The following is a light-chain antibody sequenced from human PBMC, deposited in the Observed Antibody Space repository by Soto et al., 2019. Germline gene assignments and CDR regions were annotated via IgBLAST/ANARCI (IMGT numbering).Light chain of an antibody. CDR3: QQYAGCPLT. V-gene: IGKV3-15*01. Sequence: EVVMTQSPATVSVSPGERTSLSCRASQSISTNLGWYQHKPGQAPRLLIPKTSTRATGVPARFSGSGSGTEFTLTISSLQSEDIAVYYCQQYAGCPLTFGGGTKVDIK. J-gene: IGKJ4*01. CDR2: KTS. CDR1: QSISTN.